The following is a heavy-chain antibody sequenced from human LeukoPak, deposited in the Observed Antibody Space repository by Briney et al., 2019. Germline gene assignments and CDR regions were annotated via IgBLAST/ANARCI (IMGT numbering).Heavy chain of an antibody. CDR3: ARESGYSYGTGY. CDR1: GFTFSTHW. Sequence: PGGSLRLSCAAFGFTFSTHWMRWVRQAPGKGLEWVASIKEEGSEESYVDSVKGRFTISRDNAKNSVYLQMNSLRAEDTAVYYCARESGYSYGTGYWGQGTLVTVSS. D-gene: IGHD5-18*01. CDR2: IKEEGSEE. V-gene: IGHV3-7*01. J-gene: IGHJ4*02.